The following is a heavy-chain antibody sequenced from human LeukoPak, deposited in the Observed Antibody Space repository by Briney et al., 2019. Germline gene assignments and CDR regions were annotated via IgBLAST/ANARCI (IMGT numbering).Heavy chain of an antibody. J-gene: IGHJ4*02. CDR1: GFTFTNYD. CDR3: ARGRESSGYDWGGGDY. Sequence: AASVKVSCKASGFTFTNYDVNWVRQATGQGPEWMGWMNPNSGNTGYAQKFQGRATMTRDTSISTAYLELTSLTSEDTAVYYCARGRESSGYDWGGGDYWGQGSLVTVSS. CDR2: MNPNSGNT. D-gene: IGHD5-12*01. V-gene: IGHV1-8*01.